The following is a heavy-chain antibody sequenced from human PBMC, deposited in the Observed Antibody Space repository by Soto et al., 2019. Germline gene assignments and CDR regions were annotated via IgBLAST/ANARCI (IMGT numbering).Heavy chain of an antibody. CDR2: IYHSGST. CDR3: ARVPIYYYGSGSGHYYYYGMDV. J-gene: IGHJ6*02. CDR1: GGSISSGGYS. V-gene: IGHV4-30-2*01. Sequence: TLSLTCAVSGGSISSGGYSWSWIRQPPGKGLEWIGYIYHSGSTYYNPSLKSRVTISVDRSKNQFSLKLSSVTAADTAVYYCARVPIYYYGSGSGHYYYYGMDVWGQGTTVTVSS. D-gene: IGHD3-10*01.